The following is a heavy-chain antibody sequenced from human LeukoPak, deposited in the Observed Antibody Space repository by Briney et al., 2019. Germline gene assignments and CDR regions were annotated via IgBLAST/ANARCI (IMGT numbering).Heavy chain of an antibody. D-gene: IGHD4-23*01. CDR1: GFTFGNYA. Sequence: GGSLRLSXTTSGFTFGNYAMSWVRQAPGKGLEWVGFIRSKAYGGTPEYAASVKGRFTISRDDSKSIAYLQMSSLKTEDTAVYYCTFDYGGNTGYFQHWGQGTLVTVSS. J-gene: IGHJ1*01. CDR3: TFDYGGNTGYFQH. V-gene: IGHV3-49*04. CDR2: IRSKAYGGTP.